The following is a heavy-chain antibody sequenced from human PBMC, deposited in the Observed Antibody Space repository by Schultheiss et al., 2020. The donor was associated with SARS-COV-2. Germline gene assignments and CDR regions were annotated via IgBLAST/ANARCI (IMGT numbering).Heavy chain of an antibody. CDR3: ASPSGLGYYDSSGYVRYYYGMDV. CDR1: GGSFSGYY. J-gene: IGHJ6*01. CDR2: INHSGST. Sequence: SETLSLTCAVYGGSFSGYYWSWIRQPPGKGLEWIGEINHSGSTNYNPSLKSRVTISVDTSKNQFSLRLSSVTAADTAVYYCASPSGLGYYDSSGYVRYYYGMDVWGQGTTVTVS. D-gene: IGHD3-22*01. V-gene: IGHV4-34*01.